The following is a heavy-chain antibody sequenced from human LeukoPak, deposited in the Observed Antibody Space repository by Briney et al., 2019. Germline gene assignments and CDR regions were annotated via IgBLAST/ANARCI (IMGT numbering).Heavy chain of an antibody. D-gene: IGHD2-8*01. CDR2: ISAYNGNT. CDR3: ARDNDFDY. J-gene: IGHJ4*02. Sequence: ASVKVSCKASGYTFTSYGISWVRQAPGQGLEWMGWISAYNGNTNYAQKFQGRLTMTRDMSTSTVYMELSSLRSEDTAFYYCARDNDFDYWGQGTLVTVSS. V-gene: IGHV1-18*01. CDR1: GYTFTSYG.